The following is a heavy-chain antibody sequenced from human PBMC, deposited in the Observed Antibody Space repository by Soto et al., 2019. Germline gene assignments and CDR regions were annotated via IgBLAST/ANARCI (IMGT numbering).Heavy chain of an antibody. CDR1: GFTFSSYG. Sequence: QVQLVESGGGVVQPGRSLRLSCAASGFTFSSYGMHWVRQAPGKGLEWVAVISYDGSNKYYADSVKGRFTISRDNSKNTLYLHMNSLRAEDTAVYYCAKDRSSSWSFDYWGQGTLVTVSS. V-gene: IGHV3-30*18. D-gene: IGHD6-13*01. CDR3: AKDRSSSWSFDY. J-gene: IGHJ4*02. CDR2: ISYDGSNK.